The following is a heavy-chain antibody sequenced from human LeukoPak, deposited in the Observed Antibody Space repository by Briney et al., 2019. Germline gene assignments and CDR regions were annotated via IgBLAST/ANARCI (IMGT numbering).Heavy chain of an antibody. J-gene: IGHJ6*02. CDR2: ISAYNGNT. D-gene: IGHD5-18*01. CDR3: ARWIQLWLRSFYYYYGMDV. Sequence: ASVKVSCKASGYTFSDYGVSWVRQAPGQGLEWMGRISAYNGNTNYLQKFQGRVTMTTDTSTATAYMELRSLRSDDTAVYYCARWIQLWLRSFYYYYGMDVWGQGTTVTVSS. CDR1: GYTFSDYG. V-gene: IGHV1-18*01.